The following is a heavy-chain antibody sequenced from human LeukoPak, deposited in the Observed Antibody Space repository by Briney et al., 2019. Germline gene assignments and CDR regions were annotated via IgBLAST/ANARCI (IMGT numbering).Heavy chain of an antibody. CDR1: GFTFSSYG. Sequence: GRSLRLSCAASGFTFSSYGMHWVRQAPGKGLEWVAVISYDGSNKYYADSVKGRFTISRDNSKNTLYLQMNSLRAEDTAVYYCAKDYDFWSGYYRAFDYWGQGTLVTVSS. CDR3: AKDYDFWSGYYRAFDY. J-gene: IGHJ4*02. D-gene: IGHD3-3*01. CDR2: ISYDGSNK. V-gene: IGHV3-30*18.